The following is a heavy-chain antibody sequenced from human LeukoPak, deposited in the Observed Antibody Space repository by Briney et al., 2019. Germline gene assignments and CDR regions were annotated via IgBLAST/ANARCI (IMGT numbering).Heavy chain of an antibody. CDR1: RYTFTDYY. J-gene: IGHJ4*02. CDR2: VNPNNGGT. D-gene: IGHD3-16*01. Sequence: ASVKVSCKASRYTFTDYYTHWVRQAPGQGLEWMGWVNPNNGGTNYAQKFQGRVTMTTDTSISTAYMELSSLTSDDTAVYYCARVPGGPARDLNYWGQGSLVTVSS. V-gene: IGHV1-2*02. CDR3: ARVPGGPARDLNY.